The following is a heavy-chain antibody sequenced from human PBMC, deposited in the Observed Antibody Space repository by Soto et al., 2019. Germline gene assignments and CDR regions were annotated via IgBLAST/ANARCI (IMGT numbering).Heavy chain of an antibody. D-gene: IGHD3-10*01. CDR2: IDPSDSYT. V-gene: IGHV5-10-1*04. CDR3: ATSGKLEGEKVYDAFDI. J-gene: IGHJ3*02. CDR1: GYSFTTYW. Sequence: GEALKISCKGSGYSFTTYWITWVRQMPGKGLEWMGRIDPSDSYTRYSPSFQGQVTISADKSISTAYLQWSSLKASDTAMYYCATSGKLEGEKVYDAFDIWGQGTMVTVSS.